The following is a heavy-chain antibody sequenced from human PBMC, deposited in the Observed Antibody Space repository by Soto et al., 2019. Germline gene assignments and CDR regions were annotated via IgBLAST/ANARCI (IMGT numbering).Heavy chain of an antibody. D-gene: IGHD3-16*01. CDR2: MFYVGAT. J-gene: IGHJ4*02. V-gene: IGHV4-30-4*01. CDR3: ARHAAYDSVWGKSDGSDY. CDR1: GGSISSGDYY. Sequence: SETLSLTCSVFGGSISSGDYYWSWIRQPPGKGLEWIGYMFYVGATYYNPSLKSRVAISVDTSKNQFSLKLNSATAADTAVYYCARHAAYDSVWGKSDGSDYWGQGTLVTVSS.